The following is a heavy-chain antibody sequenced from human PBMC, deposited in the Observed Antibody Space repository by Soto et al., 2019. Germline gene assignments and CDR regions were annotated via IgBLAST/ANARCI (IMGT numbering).Heavy chain of an antibody. CDR3: AMAGNYRYFDY. D-gene: IGHD1-7*01. CDR2: VAYAGTT. V-gene: IGHV4-61*01. CDR1: GGSVGSRPCY. J-gene: IGHJ4*02. Sequence: QVQLQESGPGLVKPSETLSLTCAVSGGSVGSRPCYWSWIRQPPGKGLEWIGYVAYAGTTNYNPSLKSRVTISVDTSKNQVSLKLISVTAADTAVYYCAMAGNYRYFDYWGQAILVTVSS.